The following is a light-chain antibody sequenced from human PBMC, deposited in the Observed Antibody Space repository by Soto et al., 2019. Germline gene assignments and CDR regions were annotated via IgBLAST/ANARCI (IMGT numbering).Light chain of an antibody. V-gene: IGLV2-14*01. CDR3: SSYTSIITLYV. CDR1: SSDVGGYNY. J-gene: IGLJ1*01. CDR2: EVS. Sequence: QSALTQPASVSGSPGQSITISCTGTSSDVGGYNYVSWYQQHPGKAPKLMIYEVSNRPSGVSNRFSGYKSGNTASLTISGLQAEDEADYYCSSYTSIITLYVFGSGPKVTVL.